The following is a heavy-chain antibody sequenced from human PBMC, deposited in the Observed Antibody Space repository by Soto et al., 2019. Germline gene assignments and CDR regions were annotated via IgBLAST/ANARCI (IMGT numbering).Heavy chain of an antibody. CDR3: ARQRTSVVTQAYFDV. V-gene: IGHV4-39*01. D-gene: IGHD2-21*02. Sequence: SETLSLTRTVTGDSISSRSYYWGWLRQAPGKGLEWIGSIYYSGSPDNSPSLRSRVSMSIDTSKDQFSLKLKSVTAADKALYFCARQRTSVVTQAYFDVWGPGSLV. CDR1: GDSISSRSYY. CDR2: IYYSGSP. J-gene: IGHJ4*02.